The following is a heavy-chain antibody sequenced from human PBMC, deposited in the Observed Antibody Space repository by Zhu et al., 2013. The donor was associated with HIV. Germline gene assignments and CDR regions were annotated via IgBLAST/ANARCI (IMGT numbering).Heavy chain of an antibody. Sequence: QVQLVQSGAEVKKPGSSVKVSCKASGGTFSSYAISWVRQAPGQGLEWMGGIIPIFGTANYAQKFQGRVTITADESTSTAYMELSSLRSEDTAVYYCASVIGSTSYYKAEYFQHWGQGTLVTVSS. CDR3: ASVIGSTSYYKAEYFQH. D-gene: IGHD2-2*02. CDR1: GGTFSSYA. J-gene: IGHJ1*01. V-gene: IGHV1-69*01. CDR2: IIPIFGTA.